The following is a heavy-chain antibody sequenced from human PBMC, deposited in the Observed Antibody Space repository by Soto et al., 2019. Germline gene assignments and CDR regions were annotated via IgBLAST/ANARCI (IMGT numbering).Heavy chain of an antibody. Sequence: EVQLLDSGGGLVQPGGSLRLSCAASGFTFSDYAMSWLRQPPGKGLEWVSAISGSGDRTYYADSVKGRFTMSRDNATNTLYLQMNSQRAEDSAVYYCVRERSGYSYADSWGQGTLVTVSS. J-gene: IGHJ4*02. CDR1: GFTFSDYA. V-gene: IGHV3-23*01. CDR2: ISGSGDRT. D-gene: IGHD5-18*01. CDR3: VRERSGYSYADS.